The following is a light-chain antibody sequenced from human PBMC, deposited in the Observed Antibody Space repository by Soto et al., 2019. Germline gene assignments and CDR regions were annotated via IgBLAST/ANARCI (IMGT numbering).Light chain of an antibody. J-gene: IGLJ2*01. CDR2: RNN. Sequence: QSVLTQPPSVSGAPGQRVTISCTGSSSNIGAGYDVNWYQQLPGIAPKLLIYRNNNRPSGVPDRFSGSKSGNPASLAITGLQAEDEADYYCQSYDSSLSGYVVFGGRTKLTVL. CDR1: SSNIGAGYD. V-gene: IGLV1-40*01. CDR3: QSYDSSLSGYVV.